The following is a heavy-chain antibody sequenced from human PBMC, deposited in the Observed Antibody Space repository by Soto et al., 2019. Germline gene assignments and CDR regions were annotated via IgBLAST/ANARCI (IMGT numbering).Heavy chain of an antibody. CDR3: AILTKPTAVTTAFRGGYGLDV. V-gene: IGHV4-61*01. CDR2: IHSSGST. CDR1: GGSVSSGNYF. Sequence: ASETLSLTCTVSGGSVSSGNYFWSWIRQPPGKGLEWIGYIHSSGSTNYNPPLKSRVTISADTSRNLFSLKLTSVTAADTAVYYCAILTKPTAVTTAFRGGYGLDVWGQGTTVTVSS. D-gene: IGHD4-17*01. J-gene: IGHJ6*02.